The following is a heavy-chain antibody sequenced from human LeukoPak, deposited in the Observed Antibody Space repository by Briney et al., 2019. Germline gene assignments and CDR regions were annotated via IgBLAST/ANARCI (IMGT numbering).Heavy chain of an antibody. CDR1: GFTFSSYG. J-gene: IGHJ4*02. D-gene: IGHD4-11*01. CDR2: IRYDGSNK. V-gene: IGHV3-30*02. Sequence: GGSLRLSCAASGFTFSSYGMHWVRQAPGKGLEWVAFIRYDGSNKYYADSVKGRFTISRDNSKNTLYLQMNGLRTEDTALYYCAKDEGGPTVSDYWGQGTLVTVSS. CDR3: AKDEGGPTVSDY.